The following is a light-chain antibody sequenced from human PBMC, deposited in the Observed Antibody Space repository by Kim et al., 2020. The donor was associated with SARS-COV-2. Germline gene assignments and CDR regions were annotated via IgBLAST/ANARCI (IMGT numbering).Light chain of an antibody. V-gene: IGLV2-14*04. J-gene: IGLJ1*01. CDR2: DVT. CDR1: SSDVGNYNY. Sequence: GQSITISCTGTSSDVGNYNYVSWYQQHPGKVPKLVIYDVTKWPSGVSNRFSGSKSGNTASLTISGLQAEDEADYYCSSYTSSRTLVFGTGTKVTVL. CDR3: SSYTSSRTLV.